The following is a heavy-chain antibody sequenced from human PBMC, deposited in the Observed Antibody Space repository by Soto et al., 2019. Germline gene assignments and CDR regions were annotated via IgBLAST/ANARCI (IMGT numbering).Heavy chain of an antibody. D-gene: IGHD3-10*01. CDR2: IYYSGST. J-gene: IGHJ5*02. Sequence: PSETLSLTCTVSGGSISSGGYYWSWIRQHPGKGLEWIGYIYYSGSTYYNPSLKSRVTISVDTSKNQFPLKLSSVTAADTAVYYCARESSYYYGSGRSPTGHLFDPWGQGNLVTVSS. V-gene: IGHV4-31*03. CDR3: ARESSYYYGSGRSPTGHLFDP. CDR1: GGSISSGGYY.